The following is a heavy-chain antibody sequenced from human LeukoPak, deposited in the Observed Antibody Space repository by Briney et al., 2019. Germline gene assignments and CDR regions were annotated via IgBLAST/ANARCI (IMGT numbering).Heavy chain of an antibody. D-gene: IGHD2-21*02. CDR2: IYPDDSDT. V-gene: IGHV5-51*01. J-gene: IGHJ3*01. CDR1: GYSFTTHW. CDR3: ARWGDGDVFDL. Sequence: GESLKISCKGSGYSFTTHWIGWVRQMPGKGLEWMGIIYPDDSDTRYSPSFQGQVTISADKSINTAYLQWSSLKASDTAVYYCARWGDGDVFDLWGQGTMVTVSS.